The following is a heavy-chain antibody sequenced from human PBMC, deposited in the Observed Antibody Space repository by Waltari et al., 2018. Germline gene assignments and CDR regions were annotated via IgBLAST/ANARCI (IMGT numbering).Heavy chain of an antibody. V-gene: IGHV4-59*01. CDR3: AREIYGGNSRPFDF. Sequence: QVQLQESGPGLVKPSETLSRTCTVSGVSMNGYLWHWIRQPPGKGLEWIGYIDYIGITDYDPSLKSRVTMSVDTSKSQFSLRLTSVTSADTAFYYCAREIYGGNSRPFDFWGQGALVTVSS. CDR2: IDYIGIT. J-gene: IGHJ4*02. D-gene: IGHD2-21*02. CDR1: GVSMNGYL.